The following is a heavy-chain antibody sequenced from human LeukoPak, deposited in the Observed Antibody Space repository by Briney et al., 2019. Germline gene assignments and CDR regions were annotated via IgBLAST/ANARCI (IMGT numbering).Heavy chain of an antibody. CDR3: ARPRTTVTTFWFDP. CDR2: ISSSSSYI. CDR1: GFTFSSYS. Sequence: GGSLRLSCAASGFTFSSYSINWVRQAPGKGLEWVSSISSSSSYIYYADSVKGRFTISRDNAKNSLYLQMNSLRAEDTAVYYCARPRTTVTTFWFDPWGQGTLVTVSS. D-gene: IGHD4-17*01. J-gene: IGHJ5*02. V-gene: IGHV3-21*01.